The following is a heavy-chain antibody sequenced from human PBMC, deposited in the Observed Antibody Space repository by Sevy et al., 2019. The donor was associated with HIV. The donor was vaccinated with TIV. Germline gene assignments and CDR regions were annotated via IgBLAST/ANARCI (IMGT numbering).Heavy chain of an antibody. CDR2: NNTNTGNP. J-gene: IGHJ4*02. V-gene: IGHV7-4-1*02. CDR3: ARVGNNLDWLLTVDY. D-gene: IGHD3-9*01. CDR1: GYTFTSYA. Sequence: ASVKVSCKASGYTFTSYAMNWVRQAPGQGLEWMGWNNTNTGNPTYAQGFTGRFVFSLDTSVSTAYLQISSLKAEDTAVYYCARVGNNLDWLLTVDYWGQGTLVTVSS.